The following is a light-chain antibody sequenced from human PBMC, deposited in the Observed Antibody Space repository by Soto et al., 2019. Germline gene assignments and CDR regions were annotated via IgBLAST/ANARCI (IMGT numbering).Light chain of an antibody. CDR3: QQFKAYPLT. V-gene: IGKV3-11*01. CDR1: QSVNRN. CDR2: DAS. J-gene: IGKJ4*01. Sequence: EIVLTQSPATLSLSPGERVTLSCRATQSVNRNLAWYQQKPGQAPRLLIYDASNRATGIPARFTGSGSGTEFTLTINSLEPEDFAIYFCQQFKAYPLTFGGGTKVEIK.